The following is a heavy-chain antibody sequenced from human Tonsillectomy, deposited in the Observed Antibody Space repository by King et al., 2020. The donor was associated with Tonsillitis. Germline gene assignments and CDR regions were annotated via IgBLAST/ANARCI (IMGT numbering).Heavy chain of an antibody. CDR1: GFTFSNYG. V-gene: IGHV3-33*01. J-gene: IGHJ5*01. CDR2: IWYDGFNK. D-gene: IGHD2-2*01. CDR3: ARDSCRRTSCYVDS. Sequence: VQLVESGGGVVQPGRSLRLSCAASGFTFSNYGMHWVRQAPGKGLEWVAVIWYDGFNKDYADSVKGRFTISRDNSNNTLNLQMNSLRAEDTAVYYCARDSCRRTSCYVDSWGQGTLVIVSS.